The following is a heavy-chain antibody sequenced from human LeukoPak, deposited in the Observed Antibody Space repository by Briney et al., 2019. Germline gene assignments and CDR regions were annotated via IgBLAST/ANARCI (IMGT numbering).Heavy chain of an antibody. Sequence: GASVKVSCKASGYTFISNGISWVRQAPGQGLEWMGWISAYIGNINYAQKFQGRVTMTTDTSTSTAYMELRSLRSDDTAVYYCAGGEILTGYINPPFPGNWGQGTLVTFSA. D-gene: IGHD3-9*01. CDR2: ISAYIGNI. J-gene: IGHJ4*02. CDR3: AGGEILTGYINPPFPGN. V-gene: IGHV1-18*01. CDR1: GYTFISNG.